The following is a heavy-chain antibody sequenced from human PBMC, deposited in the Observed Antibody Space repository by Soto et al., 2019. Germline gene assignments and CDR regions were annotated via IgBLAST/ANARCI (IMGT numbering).Heavy chain of an antibody. CDR1: GCNLSDHY. CDR2: SSNSGSFT. J-gene: IGHJ4*02. D-gene: IGHD1-1*01. Sequence: VGSLILCWTASGCNLSDHYRSWIRQAPGKGLEWIGYSSNSGSFTRYADSVKGRFSISRDNAKSSLYLQISSLRGDDTATYYCVQSGDNYNLLDYWGQGTPVTVSS. CDR3: VQSGDNYNLLDY. V-gene: IGHV3-11*06.